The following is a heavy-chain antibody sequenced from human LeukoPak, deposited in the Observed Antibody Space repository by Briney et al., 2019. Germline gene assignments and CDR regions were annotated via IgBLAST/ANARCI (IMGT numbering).Heavy chain of an antibody. CDR1: GGSISSYY. CDR3: ASYRRDGYPFDY. Sequence: SETLSLTCTVSGGSISSYYWSWIRQPPGKGLEWIGHIYYSGSTNYNPSLKSRVTISVDASKNQFSLKLSSVTAADTAVYYCASYRRDGYPFDYWGQGTLVTVSS. D-gene: IGHD5-24*01. CDR2: IYYSGST. J-gene: IGHJ4*02. V-gene: IGHV4-59*01.